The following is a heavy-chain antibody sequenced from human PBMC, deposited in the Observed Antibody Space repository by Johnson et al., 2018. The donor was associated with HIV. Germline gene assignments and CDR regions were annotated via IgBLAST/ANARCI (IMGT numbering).Heavy chain of an antibody. J-gene: IGHJ3*02. CDR2: IRSDGSNK. D-gene: IGHD1-26*01. CDR3: AREKWELLSAFDI. V-gene: IGHV3-30*02. Sequence: QVQLVESGGGLVKPGGSLRLSCAASGFTFSSYGMHWVRQAPGKGLEWVAFIRSDGSNKYYADSVKGRFTISRDTLKNTLYLQMNSLRAEDTAVYYSAREKWELLSAFDIWGQGTMVTVSS. CDR1: GFTFSSYG.